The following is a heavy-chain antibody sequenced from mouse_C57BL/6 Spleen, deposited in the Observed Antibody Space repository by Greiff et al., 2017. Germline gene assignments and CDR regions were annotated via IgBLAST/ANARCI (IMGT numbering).Heavy chain of an antibody. CDR2: INPGSGGT. D-gene: IGHD4-1*01. V-gene: IGHV1-54*01. CDR3: ARSLGRDV. J-gene: IGHJ1*03. Sequence: LVESGAELVRPGTSVKVSCKASGYAFTNYLIEWVKQRPGQGLEWIGVINPGSGGTNYNEKFKGKATLTADKSSSTAYMQLSSLTSEDSAVYFCARSLGRDVWGTGTTVTVSS. CDR1: GYAFTNYL.